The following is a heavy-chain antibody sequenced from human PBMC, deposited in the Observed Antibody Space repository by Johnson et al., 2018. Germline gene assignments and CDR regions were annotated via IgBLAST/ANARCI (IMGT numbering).Heavy chain of an antibody. CDR1: GFSFSNYG. CDR3: AKYHDGNSGASDI. V-gene: IGHV3-30*18. J-gene: IGHJ3*02. Sequence: QVQLVQSGGGVVQXGRSLRLSCAASGFSFSNYGMHWVRQAPGKGLEWVAVISYDVSNKYYADSVKGRFTISRDTSKNKLYLQMNSLRTQDTAVYYCAKYHDGNSGASDIWGQGTMVTVSS. D-gene: IGHD4-23*01. CDR2: ISYDVSNK.